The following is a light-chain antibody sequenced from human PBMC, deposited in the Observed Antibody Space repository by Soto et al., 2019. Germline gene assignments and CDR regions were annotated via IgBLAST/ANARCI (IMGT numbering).Light chain of an antibody. J-gene: IGLJ1*01. V-gene: IGLV2-8*01. CDR1: SSDVGGYNY. CDR2: EVS. Sequence: QSALTQPPSASGSPGQSVTISCTGTSSDVGGYNYVSWYQQHPGKAPKLMIYEVSKRPSGVPDRFSGSKSGNTASLTVSGLQAEDEADYYWSSYAGSNNFLYVFGTGTKVTV. CDR3: SSYAGSNNFLYV.